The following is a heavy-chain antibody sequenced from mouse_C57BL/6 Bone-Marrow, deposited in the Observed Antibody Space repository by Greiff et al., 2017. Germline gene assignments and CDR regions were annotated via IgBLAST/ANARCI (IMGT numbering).Heavy chain of an antibody. D-gene: IGHD2-2*01. V-gene: IGHV1-85*01. CDR2: IYPRDGSA. Sequence: QVQLQQSGPELVKPGDSVKLSCKASGYTFTSYDINWVKQRPGQGLEWIGWIYPRDGSAKYNEKFKGKATLTVDTSSSTSYMELHSLPAEHPSVYFCARERGLPDYWGQGTTLTVSS. CDR1: GYTFTSYD. CDR3: ARERGLPDY. J-gene: IGHJ2*01.